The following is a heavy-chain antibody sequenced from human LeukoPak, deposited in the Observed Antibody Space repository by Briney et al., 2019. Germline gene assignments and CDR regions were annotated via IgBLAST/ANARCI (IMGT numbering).Heavy chain of an antibody. J-gene: IGHJ4*02. Sequence: ASVKVSCKASGHTFTSSYMYWVRQAPGQGLEWMGIINPSGGSTSYAQKFQGRVTMTRDTSTSTVYMEMSGLRSEDTAVYYCATGHRYFDYWGQGTLVTVSS. CDR2: INPSGGST. V-gene: IGHV1-46*01. CDR1: GHTFTSSY. CDR3: ATGHRYFDY.